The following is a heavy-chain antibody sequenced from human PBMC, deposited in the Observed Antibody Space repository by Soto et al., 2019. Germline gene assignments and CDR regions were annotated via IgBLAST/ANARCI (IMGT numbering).Heavy chain of an antibody. CDR3: ATAYYYGSGKNYYYMDV. V-gene: IGHV1-24*01. CDR1: GYTLTELS. D-gene: IGHD3-10*01. J-gene: IGHJ6*03. CDR2: FDPEDGET. Sequence: ASVKVSCKVSGYTLTELSMHWVRQAPGKGLEWMGGFDPEDGETIYAQKFQGRVTMTGDTSTDTAYMELSSLRSEDTAVYYCATAYYYGSGKNYYYMDVWGKGTTVTVSS.